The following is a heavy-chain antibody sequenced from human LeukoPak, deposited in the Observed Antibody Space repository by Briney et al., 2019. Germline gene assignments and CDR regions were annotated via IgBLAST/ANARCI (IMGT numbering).Heavy chain of an antibody. V-gene: IGHV4-39*07. CDR1: GGSISSSSYY. Sequence: SETLSLTCTVSGGSISSSSYYWGWIRQPPGKGLEWIGSIYYSGSTYYNPSLKSRVTISVDTSKNQFSLKLSSVTAADTAVYYCARGYYYYYMDVWSKGATVTISS. CDR2: IYYSGST. CDR3: ARGYYYYYMDV. J-gene: IGHJ6*03.